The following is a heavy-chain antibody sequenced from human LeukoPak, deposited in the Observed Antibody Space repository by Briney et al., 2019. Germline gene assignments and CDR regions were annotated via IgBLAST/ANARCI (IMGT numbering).Heavy chain of an antibody. J-gene: IGHJ4*02. CDR2: INHIGST. V-gene: IGHV4-34*01. CDR1: GGSFSGHY. CDR3: AKTPTALVRGGYYFDN. D-gene: IGHD6-6*01. Sequence: SETLSLTYAVYGGSFSGHYWSWIRQPPGKGLEWIGEINHIGSTAYNPSLTSRVTIAVDTSKNQFSLKLSSVTAADTAVYYCAKTPTALVRGGYYFDNWGRGTLVTVSS.